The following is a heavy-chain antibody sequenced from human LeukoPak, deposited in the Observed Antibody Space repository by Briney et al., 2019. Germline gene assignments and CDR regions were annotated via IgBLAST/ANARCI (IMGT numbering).Heavy chain of an antibody. CDR3: ARVKWGSYEAFDI. V-gene: IGHV4-61*02. CDR2: IYTSGST. Sequence: SETLSLTCTVSGGSISSGSYYWSWIRQPAGKGLEWIGRIYTSGSTNYNPSLKSRVTISVDTSKNQFSLRLSSVTAADTAVYYCARVKWGSYEAFDIWGQGTMVTVSS. D-gene: IGHD1-26*01. J-gene: IGHJ3*02. CDR1: GGSISSGSYY.